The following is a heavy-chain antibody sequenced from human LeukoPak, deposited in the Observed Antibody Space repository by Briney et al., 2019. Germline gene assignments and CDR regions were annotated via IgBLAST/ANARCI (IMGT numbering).Heavy chain of an antibody. Sequence: SVKVSCKASGGTFSSYAISWVRQAPGQGLEWMGGIIPIFGTANYAQKFQGRVTITADKSTSTAYMELSSLRSEDTAVYYCARARRDGYNFAYWGQGTLVTVSS. CDR2: IIPIFGTA. D-gene: IGHD5-24*01. CDR3: ARARRDGYNFAY. V-gene: IGHV1-69*06. J-gene: IGHJ4*02. CDR1: GGTFSSYA.